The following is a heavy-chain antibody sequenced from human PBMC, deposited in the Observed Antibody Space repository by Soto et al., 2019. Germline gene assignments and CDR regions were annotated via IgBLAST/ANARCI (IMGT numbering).Heavy chain of an antibody. CDR3: ARDSLIAARPGYFDY. Sequence: QVQLVQSGAEVKKPGSSVKVSYKASGGTFSSYAISWVRQAPGQGLEWMGGIIPILGTANYAQKFQGRVTITADESTSTAYMELSSLRSGDTAVYYCARDSLIAARPGYFDYWGQGTLVTVSS. D-gene: IGHD6-6*01. CDR1: GGTFSSYA. J-gene: IGHJ4*02. V-gene: IGHV1-69*01. CDR2: IIPILGTA.